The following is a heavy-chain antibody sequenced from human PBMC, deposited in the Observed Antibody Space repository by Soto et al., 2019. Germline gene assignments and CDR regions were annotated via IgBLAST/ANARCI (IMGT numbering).Heavy chain of an antibody. CDR1: GFTFGTYW. CDR2: IKQDGSEK. D-gene: IGHD2-15*01. CDR3: ARDQGGVGYCSGGSCYFNWFEP. J-gene: IGHJ5*02. Sequence: PGGSLRLSCAASGFTFGTYWMSWVRQAPGKGLEWVANIKQDGSEKYYVDSVKGRFTISRDNAKNSLYLQMNSLRAEDTAVYYCARDQGGVGYCSGGSCYFNWFEPWGQGTLVTVSS. V-gene: IGHV3-7*03.